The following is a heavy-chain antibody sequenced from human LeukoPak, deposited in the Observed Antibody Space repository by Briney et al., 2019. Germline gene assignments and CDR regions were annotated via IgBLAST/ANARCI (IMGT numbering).Heavy chain of an antibody. CDR2: ISAYNGNT. D-gene: IGHD1-26*01. J-gene: IGHJ6*02. CDR3: AREAGLLTYYYYGMDV. V-gene: IGHV1-18*01. CDR1: GYTFTSYG. Sequence: ASVEVSCKASGYTFTSYGISWVRQAPGQGLEWMGWISAYNGNTNYAQKLQGRVTMTTDTSTSTAYMELRSLRSDDTAVYYCAREAGLLTYYYYGMDVWGQGTTVTVSS.